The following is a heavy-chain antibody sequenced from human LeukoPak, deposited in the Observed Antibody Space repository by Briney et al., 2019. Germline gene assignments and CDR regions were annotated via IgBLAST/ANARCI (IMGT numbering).Heavy chain of an antibody. CDR2: ISDSGGTT. CDR3: AKALYNYGPYYLDY. D-gene: IGHD5-18*01. CDR1: GFTFTNYA. V-gene: IGHV3-23*01. Sequence: PGASLRLSCAASGFTFTNYAMSWVRRAPGKGLEWVSGISDSGGTTYYADSVKGRFTISRDNSKNTLYLQVNNLRAEDTAVYYCAKALYNYGPYYLDYWGQGTLVTVSS. J-gene: IGHJ4*02.